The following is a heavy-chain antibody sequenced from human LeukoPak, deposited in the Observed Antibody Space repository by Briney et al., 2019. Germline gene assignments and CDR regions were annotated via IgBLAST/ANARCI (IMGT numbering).Heavy chain of an antibody. Sequence: GGSLRLSCAASGFTVSSSYMSWVRQAPGKGLEWVSIISSAGTTYYADSVKGRFTISRDNSKNTVYLQVNSLRDEDTDVYYCAGGLGAANTYYFAYWGQGTMVTVSS. V-gene: IGHV3-66*01. CDR3: AGGLGAANTYYFAY. J-gene: IGHJ4*02. D-gene: IGHD1-26*01. CDR2: ISSAGTT. CDR1: GFTVSSSY.